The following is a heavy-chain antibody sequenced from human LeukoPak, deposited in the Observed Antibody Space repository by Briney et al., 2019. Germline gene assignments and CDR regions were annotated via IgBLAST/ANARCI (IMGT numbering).Heavy chain of an antibody. D-gene: IGHD2-21*01. Sequence: GGSLRLSCAASGFTFSSYWMSWVRQAPGKGLEWVANIKQDGSEKYYVGSVKGRFTISRDNAKNSLYLQMNSLRAEDTAVYYCAREFPPRYYYYMDVWGKGTTVTVSS. J-gene: IGHJ6*03. CDR3: AREFPPRYYYYMDV. CDR2: IKQDGSEK. CDR1: GFTFSSYW. V-gene: IGHV3-7*01.